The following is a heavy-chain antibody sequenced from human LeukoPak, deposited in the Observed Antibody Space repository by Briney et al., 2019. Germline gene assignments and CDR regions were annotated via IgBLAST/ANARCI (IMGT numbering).Heavy chain of an antibody. Sequence: GGSLRLSCAASGFTVGSDYMSWVRQAPGKGLEWVSVIYSGGSTYYADSVKGRFTISRDNSKNTLYLQMNSLRAEDTAVYYCALEMDYYDSTGAFDIWGQGTMVTVSS. V-gene: IGHV3-66*01. J-gene: IGHJ3*02. CDR3: ALEMDYYDSTGAFDI. D-gene: IGHD3-22*01. CDR1: GFTVGSDY. CDR2: IYSGGST.